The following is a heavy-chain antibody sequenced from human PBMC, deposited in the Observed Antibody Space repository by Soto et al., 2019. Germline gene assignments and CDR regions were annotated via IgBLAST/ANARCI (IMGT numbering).Heavy chain of an antibody. J-gene: IGHJ4*02. D-gene: IGHD3-16*02. V-gene: IGHV4-31*03. CDR1: GDSISSGGYY. CDR3: ARGDYVWGSYRYSPGPVDY. CDR2: IYYSGST. Sequence: SETLSLTCTVSGDSISSGGYYWSWIRQHPGKGLEWIGYIYYSGSTYYNPSLKSRVTISVDTSKNQFSPKLSSVTAADTAVYYCARGDYVWGSYRYSPGPVDYWGQGTLVTVSS.